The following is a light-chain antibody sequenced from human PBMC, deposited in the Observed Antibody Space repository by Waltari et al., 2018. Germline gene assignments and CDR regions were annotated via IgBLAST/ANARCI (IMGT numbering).Light chain of an antibody. CDR2: EDN. CDR3: SSYTTSTTRV. Sequence: QSALTQPPSVSGSPGQSVTISCSGTGSDIGSYNRFPWYQQSPGTAPRLMIDEDNSRPSGVPDRFCGCKAGNTAAMTISGLQAEDEADYYCSSYTTSTTRVFGTGTKVTVL. V-gene: IGLV2-18*02. J-gene: IGLJ1*01. CDR1: GSDIGSYNR.